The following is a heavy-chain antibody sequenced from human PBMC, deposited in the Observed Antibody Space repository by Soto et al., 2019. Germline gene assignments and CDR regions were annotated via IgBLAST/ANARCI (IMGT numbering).Heavy chain of an antibody. V-gene: IGHV3-21*06. CDR3: ARDLRGHYGP. CDR1: GFNFRNFN. CDR2: VSGSSSYI. D-gene: IGHD4-17*01. Sequence: GGSLRLSCEVSGFNFRNFNMIWVRQAPGKGLEWVSSVSGSSSYIYYADSVKGRFTVSRDNANNLVFLQMNGLRPEDTAMYYCARDLRGHYGPWGQGTMVTVSS. J-gene: IGHJ3*01.